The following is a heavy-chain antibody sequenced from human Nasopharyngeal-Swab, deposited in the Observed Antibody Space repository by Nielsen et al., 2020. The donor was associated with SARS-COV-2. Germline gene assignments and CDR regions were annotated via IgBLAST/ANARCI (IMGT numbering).Heavy chain of an antibody. Sequence: GGSLRLSCAVSGPTRYDMNWVRQAPVKGLVWLSYISGSSGTIYYAHSVTGRFTISRDNAKKSLFLQMNSLRAEDTAVYYCASEHSAEYALDVWGLGTTVTVS. CDR1: GPTRYD. J-gene: IGHJ6*02. CDR3: ASEHSAEYALDV. V-gene: IGHV3-48*04. CDR2: ISGSSGTI. D-gene: IGHD2-21*01.